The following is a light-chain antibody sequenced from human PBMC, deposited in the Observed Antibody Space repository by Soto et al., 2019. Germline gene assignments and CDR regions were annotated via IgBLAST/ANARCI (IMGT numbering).Light chain of an antibody. Sequence: DIQMTQSPSTLSGSVVDRATITCRASQTISSWLAWYQQQPGKAPKLLIYKASTLKSVVPSRFSGSGSGTEFTLTISSLQPDDFATYYCQQYNSYWTFGQGTKVDIK. CDR3: QQYNSYWT. CDR2: KAS. J-gene: IGKJ1*01. V-gene: IGKV1-5*03. CDR1: QTISSW.